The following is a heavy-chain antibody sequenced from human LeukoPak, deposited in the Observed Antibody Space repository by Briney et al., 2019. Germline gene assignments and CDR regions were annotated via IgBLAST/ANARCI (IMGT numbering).Heavy chain of an antibody. J-gene: IGHJ3*02. D-gene: IGHD3-10*01. CDR2: ISGSGGST. CDR3: AKDGRHYYGSGNYYSKDAFDI. CDR1: GFNFSNYA. V-gene: IGHV3-23*01. Sequence: PGGSLRLSCAASGFNFSNYALSWVRQAPGKGLEWVSAISGSGGSTYYADSVKGRFTISRDNSKNTLYLQMNSLRAEDTAVYYCAKDGRHYYGSGNYYSKDAFDIWGQGTMVTVSS.